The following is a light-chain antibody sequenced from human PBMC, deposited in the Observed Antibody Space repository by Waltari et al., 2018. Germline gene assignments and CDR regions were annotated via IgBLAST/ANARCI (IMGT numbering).Light chain of an antibody. J-gene: IGKJ3*01. CDR3: RQVNSYPFT. Sequence: IQLTQSTSSLSASVGKRVTITCRASQGISSYLAWYQQKPGKAPKLLIYARSTLLNGGPSRFSGSGFGTDFTLTISSLQPEDFATYYCRQVNSYPFTFGPGTTVDIK. V-gene: IGKV1-9*01. CDR1: QGISSY. CDR2: ARS.